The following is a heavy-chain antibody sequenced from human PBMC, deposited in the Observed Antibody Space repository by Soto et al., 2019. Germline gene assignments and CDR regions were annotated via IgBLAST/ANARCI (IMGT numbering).Heavy chain of an antibody. CDR1: GGTFSSYA. CDR2: IIPIFGTA. CDR3: ARAKEPNYYASSGYVFDY. D-gene: IGHD3-22*01. Sequence: QVQLVQSGAEVKKPGSSVKVSCKASGGTFSSYAISWVRQAPGQGLEWMGGIIPIFGTANYAQKFQGRVTITADESTSTAYMELSSLRSEDTAVYYCARAKEPNYYASSGYVFDYWGQGTLVTVSS. J-gene: IGHJ4*02. V-gene: IGHV1-69*12.